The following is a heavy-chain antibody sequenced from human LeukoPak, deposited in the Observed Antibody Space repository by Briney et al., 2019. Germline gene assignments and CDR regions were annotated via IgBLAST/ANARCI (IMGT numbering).Heavy chain of an antibody. Sequence: GESLKISFKGSGYRFTSYWIGWVRQMPGKGLGWMGIIYPGDSDTRYSPSFQGQVTISADKSISTAYLQWSSLKASDTAMYYCARPLTGTKNPYDYWGQGTLVTVSS. J-gene: IGHJ4*02. D-gene: IGHD1-7*01. CDR3: ARPLTGTKNPYDY. V-gene: IGHV5-51*01. CDR1: GYRFTSYW. CDR2: IYPGDSDT.